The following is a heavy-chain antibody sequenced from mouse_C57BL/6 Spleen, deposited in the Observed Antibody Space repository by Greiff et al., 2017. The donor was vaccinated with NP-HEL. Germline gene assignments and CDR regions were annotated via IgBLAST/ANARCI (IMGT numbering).Heavy chain of an antibody. CDR2: IYPGDGDT. CDR3: ARSYYGSSYRGYFYV. V-gene: IGHV1-82*01. Sequence: VQLQQSGPELVKPGASVKISCKASGYAFSSSWMNWVKQRPGKGLEWIGRIYPGDGDTNYNGKFKGKATLTADKSSSTAYMQLSSLTSEDSAVYFCARSYYGSSYRGYFYVWGTGTTVTVSS. CDR1: GYAFSSSW. J-gene: IGHJ1*03. D-gene: IGHD1-1*01.